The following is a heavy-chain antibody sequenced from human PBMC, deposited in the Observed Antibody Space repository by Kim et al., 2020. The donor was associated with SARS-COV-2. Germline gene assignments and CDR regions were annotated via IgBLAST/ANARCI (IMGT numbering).Heavy chain of an antibody. CDR2: ISDDGSNK. D-gene: IGHD2-21*02. J-gene: IGHJ2*01. CDR1: GFTFSRYD. Sequence: GGSLRLSCAASGFTFSRYDMHWVRQAPGKGLEWVAVISDDGSNKYYADSVKGRFTISRDNSKNTLYLQMNSLRAEDTAVYYCARGSYCAGDWYFFWYFDLWGRGTLVTVS. V-gene: IGHV3-30-3*01. CDR3: ARGSYCAGDWYFFWYFDL.